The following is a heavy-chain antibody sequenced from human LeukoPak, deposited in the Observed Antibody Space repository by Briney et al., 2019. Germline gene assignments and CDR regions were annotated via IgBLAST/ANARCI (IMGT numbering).Heavy chain of an antibody. CDR1: GYTFTGYY. J-gene: IGHJ4*02. D-gene: IGHD5-12*01. CDR2: INLSSGGT. Sequence: ASVKVSCKASGYTFTGYYMHWVRQAPGQGLEWMGWINLSSGGTNSAQRFLGRVTMTRDTSISTAYMELSRLRSDDTGVYYCARDLGVIVATPTGYGYWGQGTLVTVSS. CDR3: ARDLGVIVATPTGYGY. V-gene: IGHV1-2*02.